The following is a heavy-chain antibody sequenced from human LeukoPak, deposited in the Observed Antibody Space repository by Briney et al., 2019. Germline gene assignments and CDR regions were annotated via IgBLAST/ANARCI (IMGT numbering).Heavy chain of an antibody. CDR3: AKDLRWYKEDAFDI. CDR1: GFTFSSYG. Sequence: PGGSLRLSCAASGFTFSSYGMHWVRQAPGKGLEWVAVIWYDGSNKYYADSVKGRFTISRDNSKNTLYLQMNSLRAEDTAVYYCAKDLRWYKEDAFDIWGQGTMVTVSS. J-gene: IGHJ3*02. V-gene: IGHV3-33*06. D-gene: IGHD6-13*01. CDR2: IWYDGSNK.